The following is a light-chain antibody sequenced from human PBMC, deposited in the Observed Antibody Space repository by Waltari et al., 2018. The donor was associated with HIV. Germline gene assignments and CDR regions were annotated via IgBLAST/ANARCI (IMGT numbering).Light chain of an antibody. V-gene: IGLV1-44*01. Sequence: QSVLTQPPSASGTPGQKVTISCSGSYSNIGYYTVNWYQQRPGTAPKRLIYSDNQRPSGVPDRFSVSKSGTSASLAISGLQSEDEAEYYCAVWNDSLNGPVFGGGTKLTVL. CDR2: SDN. CDR1: YSNIGYYT. J-gene: IGLJ3*02. CDR3: AVWNDSLNGPV.